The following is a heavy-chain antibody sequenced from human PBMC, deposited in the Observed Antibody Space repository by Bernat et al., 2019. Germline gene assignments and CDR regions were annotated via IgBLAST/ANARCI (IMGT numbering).Heavy chain of an antibody. CDR3: ARDAWSGYGSVDS. Sequence: QVQLVESGGGVVQPGRSLRLSCLGSRFTFRNSGMHWVRQAPGKGLEWMAVIWYDGSKQNYADSVKGRFTISRDNSKNTVYLQMNSLRAEDTAVYYCARDAWSGYGSVDSWGQGTLVIVSS. D-gene: IGHD3-3*01. CDR2: IWYDGSKQ. J-gene: IGHJ4*02. CDR1: RFTFRNSG. V-gene: IGHV3-33*01.